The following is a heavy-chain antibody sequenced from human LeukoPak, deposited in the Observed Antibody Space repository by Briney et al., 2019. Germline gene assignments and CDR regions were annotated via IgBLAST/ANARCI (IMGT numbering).Heavy chain of an antibody. Sequence: SSETLSLTCTVPGGSISSYYWSWIRQPPGKGLEWNGYIYFSGSTNYNPSLKSRVTISEDTSKNQFSLKMSSLTAADTAVDYCARMTSSGWYAAGYYFDYWGQGTLVTVSS. CDR1: GGSISSYY. CDR2: IYFSGST. D-gene: IGHD6-19*01. CDR3: ARMTSSGWYAAGYYFDY. J-gene: IGHJ4*02. V-gene: IGHV4-59*01.